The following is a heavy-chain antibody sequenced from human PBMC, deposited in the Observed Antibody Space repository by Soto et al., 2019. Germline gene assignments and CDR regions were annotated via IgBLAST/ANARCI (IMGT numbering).Heavy chain of an antibody. CDR2: ISSSSSYI. V-gene: IGHV3-21*01. CDR3: ARDPHVDTAMVSSYYYMDV. J-gene: IGHJ6*03. Sequence: GGSLRLSCAASGFTFSSYSMNWVRQAPGKGLEWVSSISSSSSYIYYADSVKGRFTISRDNAKNSLYLQMNSLRAEDTAVYYCARDPHVDTAMVSSYYYMDVWGKGTTVTVSS. CDR1: GFTFSSYS. D-gene: IGHD5-18*01.